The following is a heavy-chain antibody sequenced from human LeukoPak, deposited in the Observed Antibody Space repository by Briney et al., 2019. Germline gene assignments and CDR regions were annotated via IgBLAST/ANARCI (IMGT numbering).Heavy chain of an antibody. CDR1: GFTFSNYG. Sequence: PGGSLRLSCAASGFTFSNYGMHWVRQAPGKGLEWVAFVRYDESTKFYADSVKGRFTISRDNSKTTLYLQMNSLRAEDTAVYYCARPAYTAAYDLWGQGTMVTVSS. CDR2: VRYDESTK. D-gene: IGHD3-16*01. CDR3: ARPAYTAAYDL. J-gene: IGHJ3*01. V-gene: IGHV3-30*02.